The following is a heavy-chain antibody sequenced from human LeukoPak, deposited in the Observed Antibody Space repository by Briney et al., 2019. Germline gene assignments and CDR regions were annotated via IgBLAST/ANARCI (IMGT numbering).Heavy chain of an antibody. Sequence: SETLSLTCAVYGGSFSGYYWSWIRQPPGKGLEWIGEINHSGSTNYNPSLKSRVTISVDTSKNQFSLKLSSVTAADTAVYYCARAHDSSGYPRDYWGQGTLVTVSP. CDR1: GGSFSGYY. V-gene: IGHV4-34*01. J-gene: IGHJ4*02. CDR3: ARAHDSSGYPRDY. CDR2: INHSGST. D-gene: IGHD3-22*01.